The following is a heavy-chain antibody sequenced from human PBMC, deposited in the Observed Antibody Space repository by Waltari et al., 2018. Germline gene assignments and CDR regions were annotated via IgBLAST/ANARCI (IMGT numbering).Heavy chain of an antibody. CDR2: INHSGST. CDR1: GGSFSGYY. Sequence: QVQLQQWGAGLLKPSETLSLTCAVDGGSFSGYYWSWIRQPPGKGLEWIGEINHSGSTNYNPSLKSRVTISVDTSKNQFSLKLSSVTAADTAVYYCARRIAARRGYYFDYWGQGTLVTVSS. CDR3: ARRIAARRGYYFDY. J-gene: IGHJ4*02. D-gene: IGHD6-6*01. V-gene: IGHV4-34*01.